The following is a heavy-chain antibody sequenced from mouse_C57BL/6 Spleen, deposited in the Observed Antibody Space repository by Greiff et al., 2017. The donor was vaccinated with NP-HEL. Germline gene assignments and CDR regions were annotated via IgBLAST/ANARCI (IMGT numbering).Heavy chain of an antibody. V-gene: IGHV10-1*01. D-gene: IGHD2-1*01. J-gene: IGHJ4*01. Sequence: EVKLVESGGGLVQPKGSLKLSCAASGFSFNTYAMNWVRQAPGKGLEWVARIRSKSNNYATYYADSVKDRFTISRDDSESMLYLQMNNLKTEDTAMYYCVRQVTDSFYAMDYWGQGTSVTVSS. CDR3: VRQVTDSFYAMDY. CDR1: GFSFNTYA. CDR2: IRSKSNNYAT.